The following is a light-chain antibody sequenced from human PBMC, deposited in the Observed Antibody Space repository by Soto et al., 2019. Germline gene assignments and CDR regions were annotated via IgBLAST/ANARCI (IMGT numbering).Light chain of an antibody. V-gene: IGKV1-9*01. Sequence: DIQLTQSPSFLSASVGDRVTVTCRASQAIINYLAWYQQTPGKAPKLLIYAASTLQSGVPSRFSGSGSGTEFTLTISSLQPEDFAIYYCQQLHSYPHTFGQGTKLEIK. J-gene: IGKJ2*01. CDR3: QQLHSYPHT. CDR2: AAS. CDR1: QAIINY.